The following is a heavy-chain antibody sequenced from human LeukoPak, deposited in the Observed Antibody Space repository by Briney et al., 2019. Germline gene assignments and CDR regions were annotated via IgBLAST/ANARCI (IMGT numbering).Heavy chain of an antibody. Sequence: GGSLRPSCAASGFTFSTYYMNWVRQAPGKGLEWVSSISGSSSDIYYADSVKGRFTISRDNAKNSLYLQMNSLRAEDTAVYYCARQFRGESSHWGQGTLVTVSS. J-gene: IGHJ4*02. CDR2: ISGSSSDI. CDR3: ARQFRGESSH. V-gene: IGHV3-21*01. CDR1: GFTFSTYY. D-gene: IGHD2-21*01.